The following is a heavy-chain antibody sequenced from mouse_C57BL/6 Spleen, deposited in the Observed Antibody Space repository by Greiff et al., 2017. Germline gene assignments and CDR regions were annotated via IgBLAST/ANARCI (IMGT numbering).Heavy chain of an antibody. CDR2: ISYDGSN. V-gene: IGHV3-6*01. J-gene: IGHJ2*01. CDR1: GYSITSGYY. CDR3: ARDGGEIFDFDY. Sequence: DVKLQESGPGLVKPSQSLSLTCSVTGYSITSGYYWNWIRQFPGNKLEWMGYISYDGSNNYNPSLKNRISITRDTSKNQFFLKLNSVTTEDTATYYCARDGGEIFDFDYWGQGTTLTVSS.